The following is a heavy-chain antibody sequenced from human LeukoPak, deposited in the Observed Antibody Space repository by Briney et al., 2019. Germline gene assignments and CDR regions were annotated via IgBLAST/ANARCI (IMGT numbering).Heavy chain of an antibody. D-gene: IGHD5/OR15-5a*01. J-gene: IGHJ6*03. CDR2: ISAYNGNT. CDR3: ARTFRQLVSVLSDYYYYMDV. Sequence: ASVKVSCKASGYTFTSDGISWVRQAPGQGLEWMGWISAYNGNTNYAQKLQGRVTMTTDTSTSTAYMELRSLRSDDTAVYYCARTFRQLVSVLSDYYYYMDVWGKGTTVTVSS. CDR1: GYTFTSDG. V-gene: IGHV1-18*01.